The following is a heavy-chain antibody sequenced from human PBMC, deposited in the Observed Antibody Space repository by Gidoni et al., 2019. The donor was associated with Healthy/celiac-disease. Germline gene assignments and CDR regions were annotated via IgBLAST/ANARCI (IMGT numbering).Heavy chain of an antibody. J-gene: IGHJ5*02. Sequence: EVQLVQSGAEVKKPGESLRISCKGYGYSFTSYWISWVRQMPGKGLEWMGRIEPSDSYTNYSPSFQGHVTISADKSISTAYLQWSSLKASDTAMYYCARLREAAAGGENWFDPWGQGTLVTVSS. D-gene: IGHD6-13*01. CDR3: ARLREAAAGGENWFDP. CDR1: GYSFTSYW. V-gene: IGHV5-10-1*01. CDR2: IEPSDSYT.